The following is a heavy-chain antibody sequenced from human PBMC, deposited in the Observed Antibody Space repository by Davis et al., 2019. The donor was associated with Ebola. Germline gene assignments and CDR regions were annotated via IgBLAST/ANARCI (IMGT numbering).Heavy chain of an antibody. CDR3: ARDHSTPHRDSSGLDY. CDR2: ISYDGSNK. D-gene: IGHD6-25*01. J-gene: IGHJ4*02. Sequence: GESLKISCAASGFTFSSYAMHWVRQAPGKGLEWVAVISYDGSNKYYADSVKGRFTISRDNSKNTLYLQMNSLRAEDTAVYYCARDHSTPHRDSSGLDYWGQGTLVTVSS. CDR1: GFTFSSYA. V-gene: IGHV3-30-3*01.